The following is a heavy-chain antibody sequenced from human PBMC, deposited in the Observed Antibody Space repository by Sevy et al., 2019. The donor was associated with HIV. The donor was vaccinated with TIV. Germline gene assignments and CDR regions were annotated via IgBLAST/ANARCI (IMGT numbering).Heavy chain of an antibody. CDR2: ISSSSSTI. CDR1: GFTFSSYS. V-gene: IGHV3-48*01. Sequence: GGSLRLSCAASGFTFSSYSMNWVRQAPGKGLEWVSYISSSSSTIYYADSVKGRFTISRDNAKNSLYLQMNSLRAEDTAVYYCARDEAMIEYRPFDYWGQGTLVTVSS. CDR3: ARDEAMIEYRPFDY. D-gene: IGHD3-22*01. J-gene: IGHJ4*02.